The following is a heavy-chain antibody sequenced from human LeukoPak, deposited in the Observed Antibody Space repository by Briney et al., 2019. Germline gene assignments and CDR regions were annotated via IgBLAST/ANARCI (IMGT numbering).Heavy chain of an antibody. V-gene: IGHV4-34*01. J-gene: IGHJ4*02. D-gene: IGHD5-18*01. Sequence: TSETLSLTCAVYGGSFSGYYWSWIRQPPGKGLEWIGEINHSGSTNYNPSLKSRVTISVDTSKNQFSLKLSSVTAADTAVYYCARHRAYSYGFKSLGPQYYFDYWGQGTLVTVSS. CDR3: ARHRAYSYGFKSLGPQYYFDY. CDR2: INHSGST. CDR1: GGSFSGYY.